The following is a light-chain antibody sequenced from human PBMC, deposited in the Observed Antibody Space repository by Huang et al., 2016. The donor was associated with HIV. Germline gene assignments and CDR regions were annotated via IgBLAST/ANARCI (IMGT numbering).Light chain of an antibody. V-gene: IGKV1-39*01. J-gene: IGKJ3*01. CDR2: AAS. Sequence: DIQMTQSPSSLSASVGDRVTITCRASQSISSYLNWYQQKPGKAPKLLIDAASSLQSGVPSRFSGSGSGTDFTLTISSLQPEDFATYYCQQSYSTLGFTFGPGTKVDIK. CDR1: QSISSY. CDR3: QQSYSTLGFT.